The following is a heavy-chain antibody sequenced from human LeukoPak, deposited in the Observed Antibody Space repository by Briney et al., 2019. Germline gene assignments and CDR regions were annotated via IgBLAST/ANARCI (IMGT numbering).Heavy chain of an antibody. D-gene: IGHD5-18*01. CDR2: FDPEDGET. CDR1: GYTLTESS. Sequence: ASVKVSCKVSGYTLTESSMHWVRQAPGKGLEWMGGFDPEDGETIYAQKFQGRVTMTEDTSTDTAYMELSSLRSEDTAVYYCATDYWPVDTAMDPLRYWGQGTLVTVSS. V-gene: IGHV1-24*01. CDR3: ATDYWPVDTAMDPLRY. J-gene: IGHJ4*02.